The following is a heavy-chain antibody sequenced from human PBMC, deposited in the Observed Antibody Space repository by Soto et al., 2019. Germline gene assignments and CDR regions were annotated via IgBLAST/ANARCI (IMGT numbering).Heavy chain of an antibody. D-gene: IGHD4-17*01. J-gene: IGHJ3*02. CDR1: GCSISSGGYY. CDR2: IYYSGST. V-gene: IGHV4-31*03. CDR3: ASFDYGHSPEPPKAFDI. Sequence: QVQLQESGPGLVKPSQTLSLTCTVSGCSISSGGYYWSWIRQHPGKGLEWLGYIYYSGSTYYNPSIKSRVTISVDTSKNQFSLKLSSVTAADTAVYYCASFDYGHSPEPPKAFDIWGQGTMVTVSS.